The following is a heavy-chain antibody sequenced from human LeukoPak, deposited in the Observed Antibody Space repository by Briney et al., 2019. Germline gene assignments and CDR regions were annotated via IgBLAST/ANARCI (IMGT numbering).Heavy chain of an antibody. CDR1: GGSISSYY. J-gene: IGHJ4*02. Sequence: SKTLSLTCTVSGGSISSYYWSWIRQPPGKGLEWIGYIYHSGSTYYNPSLKSRVTISVDRSKNQFSLKLSSVTAADTAVYYCARDGVKQQLNYWGQGTLVTVSS. CDR2: IYHSGST. CDR3: ARDGVKQQLNY. D-gene: IGHD6-13*01. V-gene: IGHV4-59*12.